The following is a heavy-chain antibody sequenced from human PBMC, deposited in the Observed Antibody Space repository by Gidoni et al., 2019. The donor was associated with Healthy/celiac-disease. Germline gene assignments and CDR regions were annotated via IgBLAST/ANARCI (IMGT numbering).Heavy chain of an antibody. V-gene: IGHV1-69*01. Sequence: QVQLVQSGAGVKKPGSSVTVSCQASVATFSSYAISWLRQARGQGLEWMGGIIPIFGTANYAQKFQCRVTITADDSTSTAYMELSSLRSEDTAVDYCARPHYYDTWYFDYWGQGTLVTVSS. CDR1: VATFSSYA. D-gene: IGHD3-22*01. J-gene: IGHJ4*02. CDR3: ARPHYYDTWYFDY. CDR2: IIPIFGTA.